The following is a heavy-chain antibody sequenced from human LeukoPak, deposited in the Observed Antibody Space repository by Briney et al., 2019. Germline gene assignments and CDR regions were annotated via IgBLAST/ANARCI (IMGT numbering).Heavy chain of an antibody. Sequence: GGSLRLSCAASGFTFSSYAMHWVRQAPGKGLEWVAVISYDGSNKYYADSVKGRFTISRDNSKNTLYLQMNSLRAEDTAVYYCAREGSSSSGYSYGPYYYYGMDVWGQGTTVTVSS. CDR2: ISYDGSNK. D-gene: IGHD5-18*01. CDR3: AREGSSSSGYSYGPYYYYGMDV. CDR1: GFTFSSYA. V-gene: IGHV3-30-3*01. J-gene: IGHJ6*02.